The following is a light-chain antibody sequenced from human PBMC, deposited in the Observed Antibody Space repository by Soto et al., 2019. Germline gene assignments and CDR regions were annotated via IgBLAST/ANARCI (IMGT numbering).Light chain of an antibody. V-gene: IGLV2-23*02. J-gene: IGLJ1*01. Sequence: LTQPASVSGSPGQSITISCTGTSSDVGSYNLVSWYQQHPGKAPKLMIYEVSKRPSGVSNRFSGSKSGNTASLTISGLQAEDEADYYCCSYAGSPYVFGTGTKVTVL. CDR2: EVS. CDR3: CSYAGSPYV. CDR1: SSDVGSYNL.